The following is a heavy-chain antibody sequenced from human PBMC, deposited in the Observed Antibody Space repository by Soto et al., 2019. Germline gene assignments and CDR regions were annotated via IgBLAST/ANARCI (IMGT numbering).Heavy chain of an antibody. V-gene: IGHV1-18*01. J-gene: IGHJ6*02. CDR2: ISPDNGNT. D-gene: IGHD5-12*01. CDR1: GYTFTIYG. Sequence: QVQLVQSGGEVKKPGASVKVSCKVSGYTFTIYGINWVRQAPGQGLEWMGWISPDNGNTNYAQKLQGRVTMTTDTSTSTAYMELRSLRSDDTAVYYCARALGYSGYAGMDVWGQGTTVTVS. CDR3: ARALGYSGYAGMDV.